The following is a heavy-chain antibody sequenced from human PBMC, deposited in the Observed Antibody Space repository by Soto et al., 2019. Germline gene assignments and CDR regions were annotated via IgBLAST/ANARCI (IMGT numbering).Heavy chain of an antibody. J-gene: IGHJ3*02. D-gene: IGHD6-19*01. Sequence: EVQLLESGGGLVQPGGSLRLSCAASGFTFSSYAMSWVRQAPGKGLEWVSAISGSGGSTYYADSVKGRFTISRDNYKKKLYLQMTSPRAEDTAVYYCAKDINSSGWYGALDAFDIWGQGTMVTVSS. V-gene: IGHV3-23*01. CDR1: GFTFSSYA. CDR2: ISGSGGST. CDR3: AKDINSSGWYGALDAFDI.